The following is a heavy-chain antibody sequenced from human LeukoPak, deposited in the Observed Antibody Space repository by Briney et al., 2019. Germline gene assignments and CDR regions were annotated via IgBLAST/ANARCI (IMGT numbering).Heavy chain of an antibody. J-gene: IGHJ3*02. V-gene: IGHV3-53*01. CDR1: GFTVRNNY. D-gene: IGHD6-13*01. Sequence: PGGSLRLSCAASGFTVRNNYMNWVRQAPGKGLEWVSGIYSDGSTYYADSVKGRFTISRDNSKNTLYLQMNSLRAEDTAVYYCARDWPSEWQHLPDYDAVDIWGQGTMVTVSS. CDR3: ARDWPSEWQHLPDYDAVDI. CDR2: IYSDGST.